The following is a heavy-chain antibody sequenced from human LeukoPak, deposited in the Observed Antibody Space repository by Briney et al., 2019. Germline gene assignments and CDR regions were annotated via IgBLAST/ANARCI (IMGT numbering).Heavy chain of an antibody. D-gene: IGHD2-2*02. Sequence: HWGGXAXGXGVEWGGVISYDGSNKYYADSVKGRFTISRDNSKNTLYLQMNSLRAEDTAVYYCARSQSYMAVDYWGQGALVTVSS. CDR2: ISYDGSNK. CDR3: ARSQSYMAVDY. V-gene: IGHV3-30*03. J-gene: IGHJ4*02.